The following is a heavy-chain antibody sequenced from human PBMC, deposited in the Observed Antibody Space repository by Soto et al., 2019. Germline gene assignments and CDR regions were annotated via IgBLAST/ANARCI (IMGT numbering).Heavy chain of an antibody. Sequence: PGGSLRLSCTASGFTFGDYAMSWFRQAPGKGLEWVGFIRSKAYGGTTEYAASVKGRFTISRDDSKSIAYLQMNSLKTEDTAVYYCTREGVYGSGNFDYWGQGTLVTVSS. D-gene: IGHD3-10*01. CDR3: TREGVYGSGNFDY. V-gene: IGHV3-49*03. CDR1: GFTFGDYA. J-gene: IGHJ4*02. CDR2: IRSKAYGGTT.